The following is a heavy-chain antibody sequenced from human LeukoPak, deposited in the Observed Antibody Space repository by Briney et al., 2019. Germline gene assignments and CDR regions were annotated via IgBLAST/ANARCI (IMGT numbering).Heavy chain of an antibody. CDR2: ISGSGGST. CDR3: AKAAFYYDTSGYCLTDY. CDR1: GFTFSSYG. V-gene: IGHV3-23*01. Sequence: GGSLRLSCAASGFTFSSYGMSWVRQAPGKGLEWVSGISGSGGSTYYADSVKGRFTISRDNSKNTLDLQMNSLRVEDTAVYYCAKAAFYYDTSGYCLTDYWGQGTLVTVSS. D-gene: IGHD3-22*01. J-gene: IGHJ4*02.